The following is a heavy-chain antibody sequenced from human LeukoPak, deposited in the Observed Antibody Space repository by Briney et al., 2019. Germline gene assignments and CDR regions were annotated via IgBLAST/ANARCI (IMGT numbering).Heavy chain of an antibody. CDR2: INPSGGST. D-gene: IGHD1-26*01. V-gene: IGHV1-46*01. CDR3: ATVNSLRVLTRGSPLDY. J-gene: IGHJ4*02. Sequence: GASVKVSCKASGYTFTSYYMHWVRQAPGQGLEWMGIINPSGGSTSYAQKFQGRVTMTEDTSTDTAYMELNSLTSEDTAIFYCATVNSLRVLTRGSPLDYWGQGTLVTVSS. CDR1: GYTFTSYY.